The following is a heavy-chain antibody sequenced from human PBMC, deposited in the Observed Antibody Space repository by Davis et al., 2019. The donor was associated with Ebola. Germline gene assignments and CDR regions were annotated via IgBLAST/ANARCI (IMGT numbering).Heavy chain of an antibody. CDR1: GGTFSSYA. CDR2: IIPIFGTA. Sequence: AASVKVSCKASGGTFSSYAISWVRQAPGQGLEWMGGIIPIFGTANYAQKFQGRVTFTADESTSTAYMELSSLRSEDTAVYYCAKSSGSYYYYGMDVWGKGTTVTVSS. V-gene: IGHV1-69*13. CDR3: AKSSGSYYYYGMDV. J-gene: IGHJ6*04. D-gene: IGHD1-26*01.